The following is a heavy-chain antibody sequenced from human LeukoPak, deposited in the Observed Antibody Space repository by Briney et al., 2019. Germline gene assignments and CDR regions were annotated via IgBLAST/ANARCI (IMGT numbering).Heavy chain of an antibody. Sequence: SETLSLTCTVSSASVKTYYWSWIRQPPGKGLEWIGYIFYSGSTNYNPSLKSRVTISVDTSKNQFSLNLSSVTAADTAVYYCARSPDDAFDVWGQGTMVTVSS. J-gene: IGHJ3*01. V-gene: IGHV4-59*02. CDR3: ARSPDDAFDV. CDR2: IFYSGST. CDR1: SASVKTYY.